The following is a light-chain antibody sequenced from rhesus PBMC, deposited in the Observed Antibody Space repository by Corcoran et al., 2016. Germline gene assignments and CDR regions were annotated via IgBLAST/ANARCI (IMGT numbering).Light chain of an antibody. J-gene: IGLJ1*01. CDR3: NSYTTSYAYI. CDR1: SSDIGGYNR. V-gene: IGLV2-13*03. Sequence: QAAPTQSPSVSGSPGQSVTISCTGTSSDIGGYNRVPWYQHHPGQAPRVMIYEVSKRPSGVSDRFSGSKSGNTASLTIFGLQAEDDAFYSCNSYTTSYAYIFGTGTRLTVL. CDR2: EVS.